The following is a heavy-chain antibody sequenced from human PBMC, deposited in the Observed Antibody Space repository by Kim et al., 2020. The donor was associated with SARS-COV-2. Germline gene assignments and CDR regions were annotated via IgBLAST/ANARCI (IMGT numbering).Heavy chain of an antibody. V-gene: IGHV1-69*13. Sequence: SVKVSCKASGGTFSSYAISWVRQAPGQGLEWMGGIIPIFGTANYAQKFQGRVTITADESTSTAYMELSSLRSEDTAVYYCAYTYYDYVWGSYRHDYWGQGTLVTVSS. D-gene: IGHD3-16*02. J-gene: IGHJ4*02. CDR3: AYTYYDYVWGSYRHDY. CDR1: GGTFSSYA. CDR2: IIPIFGTA.